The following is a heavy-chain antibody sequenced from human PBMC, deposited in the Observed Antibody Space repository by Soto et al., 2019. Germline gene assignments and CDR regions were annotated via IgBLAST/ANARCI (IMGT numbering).Heavy chain of an antibody. D-gene: IGHD6-6*01. J-gene: IGHJ4*02. CDR3: ARVGHSAARLDS. CDR2: VFPRDSKT. Sequence: GESLKISCKASGYTFTDYWIGWVRQMPGRGLEWMGIVFPRDSKTRYSPSFQGQVTISADKSISSAYLQWSSLKASDSAMYYCARVGHSAARLDSWGQGTPVTAPQ. V-gene: IGHV5-51*01. CDR1: GYTFTDYW.